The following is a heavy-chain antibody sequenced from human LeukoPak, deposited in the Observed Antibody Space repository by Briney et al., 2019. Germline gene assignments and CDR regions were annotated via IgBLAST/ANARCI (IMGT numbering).Heavy chain of an antibody. CDR1: GFTFSSYG. V-gene: IGHV3-30*02. CDR3: AKRLNQLLSPFDYMDV. Sequence: GGSLRLSCAASGFTFSSYGMHWVRQAPGKGLEWVAFIRYDGSNKYYADSVKGRFTISRDNSKNTLYLQMNSLRAEDTAVYYCAKRLNQLLSPFDYMDVWGKGTTVTVSS. D-gene: IGHD2-2*01. J-gene: IGHJ6*03. CDR2: IRYDGSNK.